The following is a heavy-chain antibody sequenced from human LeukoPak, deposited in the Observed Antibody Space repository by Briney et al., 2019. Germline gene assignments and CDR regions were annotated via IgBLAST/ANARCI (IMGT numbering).Heavy chain of an antibody. V-gene: IGHV4-39*01. CDR2: IYYSGST. CDR1: GGSISSSSYY. Sequence: PSETLSLTCTVSGGSISSSSYYWGWIRQPPGKGLEWIGSIYYSGSTYYNPSLKSRVTISVDTSKNQFSLKLSSVTAADTAVYYXARHTXXCSSTSCYYFDYRGQGTLVTVSS. J-gene: IGHJ4*02. CDR3: ARHTXXCSSTSCYYFDY. D-gene: IGHD2-2*01.